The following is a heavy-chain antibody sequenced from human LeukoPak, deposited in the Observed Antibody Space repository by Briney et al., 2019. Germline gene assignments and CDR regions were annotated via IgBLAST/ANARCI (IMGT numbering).Heavy chain of an antibody. CDR3: ARPFYGDYVRDAFDI. D-gene: IGHD4-17*01. CDR1: GGSISSSSYY. CDR2: IYYSGST. V-gene: IGHV4-39*01. Sequence: PSETLSLTCTVSGGSISSSSYYWGWIRQPPGKGLEWIGSIYYSGSTYYNPSLKSRVTISVDTSKNQFSLKLRSVTAADTAVYSCARPFYGDYVRDAFDIWGQGTMVTVSS. J-gene: IGHJ3*02.